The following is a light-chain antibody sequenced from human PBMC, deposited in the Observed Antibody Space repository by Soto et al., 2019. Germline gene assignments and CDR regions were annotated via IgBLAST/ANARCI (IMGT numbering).Light chain of an antibody. CDR1: QSVSSSY. J-gene: IGKJ5*01. V-gene: IGKV3D-20*02. CDR2: GAS. CDR3: QQRSNWPFT. Sequence: EVVLTQSPVTLSLSPGERATLSCRASQSVSSSYLAWYQQKPGQAPRLLIYGASTRATGIPARFSGSGSGTEFTLTISSLQSEDFAVYYCQQRSNWPFTFGQGTRLEIK.